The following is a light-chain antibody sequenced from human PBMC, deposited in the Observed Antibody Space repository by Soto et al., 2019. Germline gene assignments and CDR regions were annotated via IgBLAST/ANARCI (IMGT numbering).Light chain of an antibody. Sequence: DIQMTQSPSSLSASVGDRVTITCRASQSISSYLNWYQQKPGKAPKLLIYDVSSLQSGVPSRFSGSGSGTEFTLTISSLKPDDFASYYCQYYRTFGQGTKVEIK. CDR1: QSISSY. V-gene: IGKV1-39*01. CDR2: DVS. CDR3: QYYRT. J-gene: IGKJ1*01.